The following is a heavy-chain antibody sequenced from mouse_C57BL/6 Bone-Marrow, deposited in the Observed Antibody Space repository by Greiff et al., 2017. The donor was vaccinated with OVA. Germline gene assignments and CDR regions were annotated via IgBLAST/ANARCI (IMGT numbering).Heavy chain of an antibody. CDR2: IHPNSGST. J-gene: IGHJ4*01. D-gene: IGHD1-1*01. CDR1: GYTFTSYW. Sequence: QVQLQQPGAELVKPGASVKLSCKASGYTFTSYWMHWVKQRPGQGLEWIGMIHPNSGSTNYNEKFKSKATLTVDKSSSTAYMQLSSLTSEDSAVYDCAKYYYGSSYAMDYWGQGTSVTVSS. CDR3: AKYYYGSSYAMDY. V-gene: IGHV1-64*01.